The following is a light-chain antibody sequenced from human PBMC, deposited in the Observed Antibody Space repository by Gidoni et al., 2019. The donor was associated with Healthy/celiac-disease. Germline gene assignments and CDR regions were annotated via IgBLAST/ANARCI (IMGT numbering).Light chain of an antibody. J-gene: IGLJ3*02. CDR2: EDS. Sequence: SYELTQPPSVSVSPGQTARITCSGDALPKKYAYWYQQKSGQAPVLVIYEDSKRPSGIPERFPGSSSGPMATLTISGAQVEDEADYYCYSTDSSGNRWVFGGGTKLTVL. CDR1: ALPKKY. V-gene: IGLV3-10*01. CDR3: YSTDSSGNRWV.